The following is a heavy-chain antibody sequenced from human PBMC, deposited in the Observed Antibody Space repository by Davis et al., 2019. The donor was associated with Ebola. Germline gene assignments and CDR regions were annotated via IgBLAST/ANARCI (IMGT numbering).Heavy chain of an antibody. D-gene: IGHD6-6*01. Sequence: PSETLSLTCTVSGGSISSYYWSWIRQPPGKGLEWIGYIYYSGSTNYNPSLKSRVTISVDTSKNQFSLKLSSVTAADTAVYYCARWGGSSPFDYWGQGTLVTVSS. J-gene: IGHJ4*02. V-gene: IGHV4-59*08. CDR1: GGSISSYY. CDR3: ARWGGSSPFDY. CDR2: IYYSGST.